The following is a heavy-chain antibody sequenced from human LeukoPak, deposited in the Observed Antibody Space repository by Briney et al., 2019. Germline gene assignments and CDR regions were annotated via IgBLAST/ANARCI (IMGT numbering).Heavy chain of an antibody. J-gene: IGHJ3*02. D-gene: IGHD2-2*02. V-gene: IGHV1-18*01. CDR1: GGTFSSYA. CDR2: ISAYNGNT. Sequence: GASVKVSCKASGGTFSSYAISWVRQAPGQGLEWMGWISAYNGNTNYAQKLQGRVTMTTDTSTSTAYMELRSLRSDDTAVYYCARSADCSSTSCYTDAFDIWGQGTMVTVSS. CDR3: ARSADCSSTSCYTDAFDI.